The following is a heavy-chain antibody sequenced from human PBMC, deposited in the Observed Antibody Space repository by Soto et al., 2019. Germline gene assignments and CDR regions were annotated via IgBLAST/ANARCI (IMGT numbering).Heavy chain of an antibody. CDR3: ARDPSYYYDSSGYSPTDAFDI. V-gene: IGHV1-69*01. J-gene: IGHJ3*02. Sequence: QVQLVQSGAEVKKPGSSVKVSCKASGGTFSSYAISWVRQAPGQGLEWMGGIIPIFGTANYAQKFQGRVTITADESTSTAYMELSSLRSEDTAVYYCARDPSYYYDSSGYSPTDAFDIWGQGTMVTVSS. CDR1: GGTFSSYA. D-gene: IGHD3-22*01. CDR2: IIPIFGTA.